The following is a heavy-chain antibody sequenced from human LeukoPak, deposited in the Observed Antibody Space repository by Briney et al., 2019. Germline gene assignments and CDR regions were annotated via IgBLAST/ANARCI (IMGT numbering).Heavy chain of an antibody. V-gene: IGHV3-48*01. CDR2: ISSSSSTI. CDR1: GFTFSSYS. Sequence: PGGSLRLSCAASGFTFSSYSMKWVRQATGKGLEWVSYISSSSSTIYYADSVKGRFTISRDNAKNSLYLQMNSLRAEDTAVYYCARTYYDFWSGYYPWGQGTLVTVSS. D-gene: IGHD3-3*01. J-gene: IGHJ5*02. CDR3: ARTYYDFWSGYYP.